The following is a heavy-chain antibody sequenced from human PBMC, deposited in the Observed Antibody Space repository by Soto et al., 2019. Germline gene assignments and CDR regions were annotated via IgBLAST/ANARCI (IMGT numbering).Heavy chain of an antibody. J-gene: IGHJ4*02. CDR2: IYWDDDK. CDR1: GFSLSTSGVG. V-gene: IGHV2-5*02. D-gene: IGHD3-3*01. Sequence: SGPTLVNPTQTLTLTCTFSGFSLSTSGVGVGWIRQPPGKALEWLALIYWDDDKRYSPSLKSRLTITKDTSKNQVVLTMTNMDPVDTATYYCAHSTYYDFWSGYQYYFDYWGQGTLVTVSS. CDR3: AHSTYYDFWSGYQYYFDY.